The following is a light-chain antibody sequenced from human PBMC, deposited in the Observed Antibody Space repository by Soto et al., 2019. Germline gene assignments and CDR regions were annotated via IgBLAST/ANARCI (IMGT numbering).Light chain of an antibody. CDR3: QQRHAWPIT. J-gene: IGKJ5*01. V-gene: IGKV2-28*01. CDR2: DAY. Sequence: IVVTQSPLSMPVTPGEPASISCGSSQSLLHSNGYNYLEWYLQKPGQSPQLXXYDAYNRATGIPPRFSVSGSGTDFTLTISCLETEDSAVYDCQQRHAWPITFGQGTRLEIK. CDR1: QSLLHSNGYNY.